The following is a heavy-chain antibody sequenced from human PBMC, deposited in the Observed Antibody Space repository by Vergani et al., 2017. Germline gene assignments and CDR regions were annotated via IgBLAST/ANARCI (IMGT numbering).Heavy chain of an antibody. J-gene: IGHJ3*02. D-gene: IGHD2-15*01. V-gene: IGHV3-66*02. CDR1: GFTVSSNY. Sequence: EVQLVESGGGLVQPGGSLRLSCAASGFTVSSNYMSWVRQAPGKGLEWVSVIYSGGSTYYADSVKGRFTISRDNSKNTLYLQMNSLRAEDTAVYYCAKDGSGGSRHGAFDIWGQGTMVTVSS. CDR2: IYSGGST. CDR3: AKDGSGGSRHGAFDI.